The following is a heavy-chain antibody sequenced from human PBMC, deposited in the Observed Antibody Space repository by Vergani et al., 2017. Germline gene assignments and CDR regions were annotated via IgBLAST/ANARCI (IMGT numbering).Heavy chain of an antibody. CDR1: GFTFNNYG. V-gene: IGHV3-30*02. CDR3: AKDRAITATTVPDY. D-gene: IGHD1-20*01. Sequence: QVQLVEPGGGVVQPGGSLRLSCEASGFTFNNYGIHWVRQTPGKGLEWVAFIRYDGNNQQYFHSVKGRFTISRDNSKNTLYLQMNSLRVEDTAVYYCAKDRAITATTVPDYWGQGTLVTVSS. J-gene: IGHJ4*02. CDR2: IRYDGNNQ.